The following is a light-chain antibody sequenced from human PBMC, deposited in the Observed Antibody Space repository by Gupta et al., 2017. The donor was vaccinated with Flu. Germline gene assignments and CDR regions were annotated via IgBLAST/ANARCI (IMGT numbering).Light chain of an antibody. J-gene: IGKJ4*01. CDR2: DAS. CDR3: QQRSNWPLV. CDR1: QSVSSY. V-gene: IGKV3-11*01. Sequence: GERATLSCRASQSVSSYLAWYQQKPGQAPRLLIYDASNRATGIPARFSGSGSGTDFTLTISSLEPEDFAVYYCQQRSNWPLVFGGGTKVEIK.